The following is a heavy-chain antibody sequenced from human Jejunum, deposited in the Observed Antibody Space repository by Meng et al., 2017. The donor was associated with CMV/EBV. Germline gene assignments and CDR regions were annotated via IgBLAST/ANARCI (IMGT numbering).Heavy chain of an antibody. CDR3: ARVGLDYSHGY. J-gene: IGHJ4*02. D-gene: IGHD4-11*01. CDR1: GGSISSYY. V-gene: IGHV4-59*01. Sequence: CTFSGGSISSYYWTWIRQPPGKGLEWIGYIHYSGSTNYNPSLKSRVTISIEMSKNQFSLKLGSVTAADTAVYYCARVGLDYSHGYWGQGTQVTVSS. CDR2: IHYSGST.